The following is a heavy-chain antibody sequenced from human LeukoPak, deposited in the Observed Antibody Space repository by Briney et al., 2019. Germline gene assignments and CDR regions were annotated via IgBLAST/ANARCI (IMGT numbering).Heavy chain of an antibody. CDR1: GYTLTGYY. Sequence: ASVKVSCKASGYTLTGYYMHWVRQAPGQGLEWMGWINPNSGGTNYAQKFQGRVTMTRDTSISTAYMELSRLRSDDTAVYYCARVGFILTGYYRNWFDPWGQGTLVTVSS. CDR3: ARVGFILTGYYRNWFDP. V-gene: IGHV1-2*02. D-gene: IGHD3-9*01. CDR2: INPNSGGT. J-gene: IGHJ5*02.